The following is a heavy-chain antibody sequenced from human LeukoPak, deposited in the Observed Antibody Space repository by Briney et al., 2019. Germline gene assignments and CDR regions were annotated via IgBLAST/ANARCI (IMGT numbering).Heavy chain of an antibody. CDR1: GYTFTSYY. D-gene: IGHD2-2*01. CDR3: ARDLNYQLLHLDF. CDR2: INPSGGTT. Sequence: GASVKVSCKASGYTFTSYYMHWVRQAPGQGLEWMGIINPSGGTTSYAQKLQGRVTMTRDTSTSTVYMELSSLRSEDTAVYYCARDLNYQLLHLDFWGQGTLVTVSS. V-gene: IGHV1-46*01. J-gene: IGHJ4*02.